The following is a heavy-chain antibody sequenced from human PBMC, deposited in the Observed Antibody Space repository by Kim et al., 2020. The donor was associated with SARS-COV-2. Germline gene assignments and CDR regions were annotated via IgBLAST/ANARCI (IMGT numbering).Heavy chain of an antibody. CDR2: IYSGGST. J-gene: IGHJ3*02. D-gene: IGHD2-15*01. Sequence: GGSLRLSCAASGFTVSSNYMSWVRQAPGKGLEWVSVIYSGGSTYYSDSVKRRFTISRDNSKNTLYLQMNSLRAEDTAVYYCARVYSRAFDIWGQGTMVTVSS. CDR3: ARVYSRAFDI. V-gene: IGHV3-53*01. CDR1: GFTVSSNY.